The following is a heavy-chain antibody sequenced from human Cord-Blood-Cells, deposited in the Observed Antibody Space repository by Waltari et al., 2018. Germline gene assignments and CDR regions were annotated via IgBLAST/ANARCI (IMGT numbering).Heavy chain of an antibody. V-gene: IGHV1-2*02. CDR1: GYTFTGYY. D-gene: IGHD5-18*01. CDR2: INPNSGGT. CDR3: ARVNSYAHWYFDL. J-gene: IGHJ2*01. Sequence: QVQLVQSGAEVKKPGASVKVSCKASGYTFTGYYMQWGRQAPGQGLEWMGWINPNSGGTNYAQKFQGRVTMTRDTSISTAYMELSRLRSDDTAVYYCARVNSYAHWYFDLWGRGTLVTVSS.